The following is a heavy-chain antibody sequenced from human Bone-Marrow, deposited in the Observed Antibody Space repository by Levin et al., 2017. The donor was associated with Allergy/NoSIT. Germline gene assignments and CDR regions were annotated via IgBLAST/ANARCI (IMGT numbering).Heavy chain of an antibody. CDR2: IIPIFGTA. Sequence: KISCKASGGTFSSYAISWVRQAPGQGLEWMGGIIPIFGTANYAQKFQGRVTITADESTSTAYMELSSLRSEDTAVYYCASGDRIQLWGIDYWGQGTLVTVSS. V-gene: IGHV1-69*01. CDR1: GGTFSSYA. D-gene: IGHD5-18*01. J-gene: IGHJ4*02. CDR3: ASGDRIQLWGIDY.